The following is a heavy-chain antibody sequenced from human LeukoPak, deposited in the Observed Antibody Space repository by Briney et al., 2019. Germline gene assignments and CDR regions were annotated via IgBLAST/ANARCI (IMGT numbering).Heavy chain of an antibody. CDR3: AKGLTHSDY. J-gene: IGHJ4*02. CDR1: GFTFSSYW. CDR2: ISVSGGST. Sequence: PGGSLRLSCAASGFTFSSYWMSWVRQAPGKGLEWVSGISVSGGSTYYADSVKGRFTIARDDSKNTLYLQMNSLRAEDTAVYYCAKGLTHSDYWGQGTLVTVSS. V-gene: IGHV3-23*01. D-gene: IGHD4/OR15-4a*01.